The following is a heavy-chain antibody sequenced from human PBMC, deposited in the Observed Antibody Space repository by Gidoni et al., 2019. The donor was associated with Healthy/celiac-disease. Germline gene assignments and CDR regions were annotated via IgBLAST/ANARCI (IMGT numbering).Heavy chain of an antibody. V-gene: IGHV1-46*01. CDR3: ASVHYYDSSGYYPYYFDY. D-gene: IGHD3-22*01. Sequence: QVQLVQSGAEVKKPGASVKVSCKASGYTFTSYYMHWVRQAPGQGLEWMGIINPSGGSTSYAQKFQGRVTMTRDTSTSTVYMELSSLRSEDTAVYYCASVHYYDSSGYYPYYFDYWGQGTLVTVSS. J-gene: IGHJ4*02. CDR1: GYTFTSYY. CDR2: INPSGGST.